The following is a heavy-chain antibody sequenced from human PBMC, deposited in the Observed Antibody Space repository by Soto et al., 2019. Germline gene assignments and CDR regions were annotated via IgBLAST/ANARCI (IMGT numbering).Heavy chain of an antibody. Sequence: EVQLVESGGGLVKPGRSLRLSCTASGFTFGDYAMSWFRQAPGKGLEWVGFIRSKAYGGTTEYAASEKGRFTISRHDSKSIAYLQMNSLKTEDTAVYYCTRDTHRTQNVISAARSRYYYYGMDVWGQGTTVTVSS. V-gene: IGHV3-49*05. J-gene: IGHJ6*02. CDR2: IRSKAYGGTT. D-gene: IGHD6-13*01. CDR1: GFTFGDYA. CDR3: TRDTHRTQNVISAARSRYYYYGMDV.